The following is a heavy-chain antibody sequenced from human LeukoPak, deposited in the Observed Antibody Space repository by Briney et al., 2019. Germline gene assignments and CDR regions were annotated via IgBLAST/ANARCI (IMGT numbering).Heavy chain of an antibody. CDR1: GFTFRGYS. CDR3: ARDSGFSYFDY. V-gene: IGHV3-21*01. D-gene: IGHD5-12*01. Sequence: GGSLRLSCAASGFTFRGYSMNWVRQAPGKGLEWVSSISSSSSYIYYADSVKGRFTISRDNAKNSLYLQMNSLRAEDTAVYYCARDSGFSYFDYWGQGTLVTVSS. J-gene: IGHJ4*02. CDR2: ISSSSSYI.